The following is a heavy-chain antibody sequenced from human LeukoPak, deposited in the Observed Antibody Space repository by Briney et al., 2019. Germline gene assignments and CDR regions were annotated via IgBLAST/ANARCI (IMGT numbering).Heavy chain of an antibody. CDR1: GGSFSGYY. V-gene: IGHV4-34*01. J-gene: IGHJ4*02. CDR2: ISYSGST. CDR3: ARASGWLHPYFDY. Sequence: SETLSLTCAVYGGSFSGYYWSWIRQPPGKGLEWIGSISYSGSTYYSPSLKSRVTISVDTSKNQFSLNLSSVTAADTAVYYCARASGWLHPYFDYWAREPWSPSPQ. D-gene: IGHD5-24*01.